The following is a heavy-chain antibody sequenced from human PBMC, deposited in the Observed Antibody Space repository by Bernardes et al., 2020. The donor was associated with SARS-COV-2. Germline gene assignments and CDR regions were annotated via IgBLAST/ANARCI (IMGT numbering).Heavy chain of an antibody. D-gene: IGHD3-3*01. CDR3: ARGGIFGAVKGGMDV. J-gene: IGHJ6*02. V-gene: IGHV3-53*05. CDR2: IYIGGST. CDR1: GFTISRNY. Sequence: GSLSLSCAASGFTISRNYISWVRPAPGKGLEWVSVIYIGGSTYYADSVKGRFTISRDNSKDTLYLQMNGLRDEDTALYYCARGGIFGAVKGGMDVWGQGTTVTVSS.